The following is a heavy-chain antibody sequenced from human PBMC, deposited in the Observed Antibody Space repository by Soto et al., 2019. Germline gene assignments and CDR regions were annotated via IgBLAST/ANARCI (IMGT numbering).Heavy chain of an antibody. D-gene: IGHD5-18*01. Sequence: QITLKESGPPLVKPTQTLTLTCTFSGFSLSTSGVGVGWIRQPPVKALEWLALIYWDDDKRYSPSLKSRLTITKDTSKNKVVLTMTNMDPVDTATYYFAHSYSYGQIFDYWGQGTLVTVAS. CDR1: GFSLSTSGVG. CDR2: IYWDDDK. CDR3: AHSYSYGQIFDY. J-gene: IGHJ4*02. V-gene: IGHV2-5*02.